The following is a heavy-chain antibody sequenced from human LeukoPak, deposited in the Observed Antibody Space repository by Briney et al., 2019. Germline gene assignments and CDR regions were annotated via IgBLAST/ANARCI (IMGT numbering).Heavy chain of an antibody. CDR2: IIPILGIA. V-gene: IGHV1-69*04. D-gene: IGHD2-15*01. CDR3: ARDRVVAATKTLAY. Sequence: SVKVSCKASGYTFTSYYMHWVRQAPGQGLEWMGRIIPILGIANYAQKFQGRVTITADKSTSTAYMELSSLRSEDTAVYYCARDRVVAATKTLAYWGKGTLVTASS. J-gene: IGHJ4*02. CDR1: GYTFTSYY.